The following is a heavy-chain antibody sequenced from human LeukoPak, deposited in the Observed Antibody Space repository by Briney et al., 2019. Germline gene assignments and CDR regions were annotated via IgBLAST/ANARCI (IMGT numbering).Heavy chain of an antibody. Sequence: PSETLSLTCTVSGGTISSYYWSWIRQPAGKGLEWIGRIYTSGSTNYNPSPKSRVTMSVDTSKNQFSLKLSSVTAADTAVYYCARDADKCGGDCYENWFDPWGQGTLVTVSS. CDR2: IYTSGST. CDR3: ARDADKCGGDCYENWFDP. J-gene: IGHJ5*02. CDR1: GGTISSYY. D-gene: IGHD2-21*02. V-gene: IGHV4-4*07.